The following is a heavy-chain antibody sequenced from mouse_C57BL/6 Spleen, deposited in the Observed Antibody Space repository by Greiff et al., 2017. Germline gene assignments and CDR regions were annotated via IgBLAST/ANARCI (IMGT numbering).Heavy chain of an antibody. Sequence: QVQLQQSGAELVRPGASVKMSCKASGYTFTSYNMHWVKQRPRQGLEWIGAIYPGNGGTSYNQKFKGKATLTVDKSSSTAYMQLSSLTSEDSAVYFCARSPIYDGYPAYWGQGTPLTVSS. J-gene: IGHJ2*01. D-gene: IGHD2-3*01. CDR3: ARSPIYDGYPAY. CDR2: IYPGNGGT. CDR1: GYTFTSYN. V-gene: IGHV1-12*01.